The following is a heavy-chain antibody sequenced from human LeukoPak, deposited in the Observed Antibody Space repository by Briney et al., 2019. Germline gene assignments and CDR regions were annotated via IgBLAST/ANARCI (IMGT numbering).Heavy chain of an antibody. CDR1: GGSISSSSYY. D-gene: IGHD3-3*01. Sequence: SETLSLTCTVSGGSISSSSYYWGWIRQPPGKGLEWIGSIYHSGSTYYNPSLKSRVTISVDRSKNQFSLKVNSVTAADTAVYYCARGIFGVVPGRGAFDIWGQGTMVTVSS. V-gene: IGHV4-39*07. J-gene: IGHJ3*02. CDR2: IYHSGST. CDR3: ARGIFGVVPGRGAFDI.